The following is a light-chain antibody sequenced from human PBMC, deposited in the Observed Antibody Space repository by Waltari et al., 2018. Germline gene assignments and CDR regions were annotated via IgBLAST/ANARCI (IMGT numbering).Light chain of an antibody. CDR3: QVWDSSSDHQWL. Sequence: SYVLTQPPSVSMAPRQTARITCGRNKIGSQRVHWYQQKPGQAPVLVVYDDSDRPSGIPERFSGSKSGNTATLTISRVEAGDEADYYCQVWDSSSDHQWLFGRGTKLSVL. V-gene: IGLV3-21*02. CDR1: KIGSQR. CDR2: DDS. J-gene: IGLJ2*01.